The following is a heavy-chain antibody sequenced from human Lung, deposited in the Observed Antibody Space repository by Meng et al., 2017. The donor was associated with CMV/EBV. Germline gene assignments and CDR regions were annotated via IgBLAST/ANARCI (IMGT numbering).Heavy chain of an antibody. CDR1: GGSFSGYY. D-gene: IGHD4-17*01. J-gene: IGHJ1*01. V-gene: IGHV4-34*01. CDR2: INHSGST. Sequence: SETLSLXXAVYGGSFSGYYWSWIRQPPGKGLEWIGEINHSGSTNYNPSLKSRVTISVDTSKNQFSLKLSSVTAADTAVYYCARAQSTVTTGRNFQYWGQGXLVTVSS. CDR3: ARAQSTVTTGRNFQY.